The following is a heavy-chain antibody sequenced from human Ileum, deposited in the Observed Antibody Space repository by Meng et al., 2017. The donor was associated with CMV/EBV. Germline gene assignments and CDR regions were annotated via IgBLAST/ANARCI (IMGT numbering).Heavy chain of an antibody. J-gene: IGHJ5*02. Sequence: ASVKVSCKASGYTFTSYGISWVRQAPGQGLEWMGWISAYNGNTNYAQKLQGRVTMTTDTSTSTAYMELRSLRSDDTAVYYCARGSYCSSTSCRNWFDPWGQGTLVTVSS. CDR3: ARGSYCSSTSCRNWFDP. CDR2: ISAYNGNT. CDR1: GYTFTSYG. V-gene: IGHV1-18*01. D-gene: IGHD2-2*01.